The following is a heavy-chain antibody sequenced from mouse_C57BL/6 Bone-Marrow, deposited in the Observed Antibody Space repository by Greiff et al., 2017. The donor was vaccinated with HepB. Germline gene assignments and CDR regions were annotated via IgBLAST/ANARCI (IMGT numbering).Heavy chain of an antibody. Sequence: EVQLVESGGGLVKPGGSLKLSCAASGFTFSSYAMSWVRQTPEKRLEWVATISDGGSYTYYPDNVKGRFTISRDNAKNNLYLQMSHLKSEDTAMYYCARGKIYFDYGGQGTTLTVSS. J-gene: IGHJ2*01. CDR2: ISDGGSYT. V-gene: IGHV5-4*01. CDR3: ARGKIYFDY. CDR1: GFTFSSYA.